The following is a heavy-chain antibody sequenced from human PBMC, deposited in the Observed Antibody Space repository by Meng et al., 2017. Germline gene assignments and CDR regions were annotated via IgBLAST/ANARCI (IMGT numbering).Heavy chain of an antibody. Sequence: GESLKISCAASGFTFDDYGMSWVRQAPGKGLEWVSGINWNGGSTSYADSVKGRFTISRDNAKNTLYLQMNSLRAEDTAVYYCARVEVYGWAQGRKYYYYGMDVWGQGTTVTVSS. CDR2: INWNGGST. J-gene: IGHJ6*02. CDR1: GFTFDDYG. V-gene: IGHV3-20*04. D-gene: IGHD5/OR15-5a*01. CDR3: ARVEVYGWAQGRKYYYYGMDV.